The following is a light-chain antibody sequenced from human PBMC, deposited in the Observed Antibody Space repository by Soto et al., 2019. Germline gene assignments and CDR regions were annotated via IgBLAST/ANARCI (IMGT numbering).Light chain of an antibody. CDR1: QSITNY. J-gene: IGKJ1*01. CDR2: GAS. V-gene: IGKV3-20*01. CDR3: QQYGSSGT. Sequence: IVLTLSAATLSLYRGERATLSCRASQSITNYVGWYQQKPGQAPRLLIYGASNRATGIPDRFSGSGSGTDFTLTISRLEPEAFAVYYCQQYGSSGTFRQGTKV.